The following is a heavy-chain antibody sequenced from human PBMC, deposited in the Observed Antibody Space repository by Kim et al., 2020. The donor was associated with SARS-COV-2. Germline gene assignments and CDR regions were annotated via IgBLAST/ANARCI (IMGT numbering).Heavy chain of an antibody. V-gene: IGHV4-39*01. CDR2: IYYSGST. D-gene: IGHD6-6*01. CDR1: GGSISSSSYY. J-gene: IGHJ3*02. CDR3: ARRSEAARGDAFDI. Sequence: SETLSLTCTVSGGSISSSSYYWGWIRQPPGKGLEWIGSIYYSGSTYYNPSLKSRVTISVDTSKNQFSLKLSSVTAADTAVYYCARRSEAARGDAFDIWGQGTMVTVSS.